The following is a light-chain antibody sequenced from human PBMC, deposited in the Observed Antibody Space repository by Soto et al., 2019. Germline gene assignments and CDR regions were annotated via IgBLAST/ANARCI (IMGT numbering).Light chain of an antibody. J-gene: IGKJ1*01. CDR1: QSVSSN. Sequence: EIVMTPSPATLSVSPGERATLSCRASQSVSSNLAWYQQKPGQAPRLLIYGASTRATGIPARFSGSGSGTEFTLTISSLQSEDFAVYYCQQYNNWPPGRTFGQGTKVEIK. V-gene: IGKV3-15*01. CDR2: GAS. CDR3: QQYNNWPPGRT.